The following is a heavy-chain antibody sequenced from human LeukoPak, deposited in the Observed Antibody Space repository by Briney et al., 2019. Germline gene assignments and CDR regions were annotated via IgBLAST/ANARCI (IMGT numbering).Heavy chain of an antibody. Sequence: GASVKVSCKASVYTFTSYGISWVRQAPGQGLEWMGWIIAYTGYTNYAQNFQGRVTMTTDTSTSTAYMELRSLRSDDTAVYYCARAFGGDPGYYYYMDVWGKGTTVTVSS. CDR3: ARAFGGDPGYYYYMDV. J-gene: IGHJ6*03. V-gene: IGHV1-18*01. D-gene: IGHD3-10*01. CDR1: VYTFTSYG. CDR2: IIAYTGYT.